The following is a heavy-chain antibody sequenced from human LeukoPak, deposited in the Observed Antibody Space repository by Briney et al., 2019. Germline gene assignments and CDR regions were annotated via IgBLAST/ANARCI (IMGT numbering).Heavy chain of an antibody. CDR1: GGTFSSYA. V-gene: IGHV1-69*04. D-gene: IGHD1-26*01. Sequence: ASVKVSCKASGGTFSSYAISWVRQAPGQGLEWMGRIIPILGIANYAQKFQGRVTITADKSTSTAYMELSSLRSEDTAVYYCARDSSGSYFSPSGYWGQGTLVTVSS. CDR2: IIPILGIA. CDR3: ARDSSGSYFSPSGY. J-gene: IGHJ4*02.